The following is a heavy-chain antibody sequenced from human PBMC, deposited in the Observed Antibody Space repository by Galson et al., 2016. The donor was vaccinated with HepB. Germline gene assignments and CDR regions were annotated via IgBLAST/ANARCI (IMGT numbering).Heavy chain of an antibody. J-gene: IGHJ4*02. D-gene: IGHD3-10*01. CDR3: AKEGWFGELLYGHFDF. V-gene: IGHV3-23*01. CDR1: GFTFSSFA. CDR2: ISGRGDRI. Sequence: CLRLSCAASGFTFSSFAMSWVRRVPGKGLEWVSAISGRGDRIRYAESVKGRFIISRDNSKNTLDVEMKSLRVEDTAVYYCAKEGWFGELLYGHFDFWGQGALVTVSS.